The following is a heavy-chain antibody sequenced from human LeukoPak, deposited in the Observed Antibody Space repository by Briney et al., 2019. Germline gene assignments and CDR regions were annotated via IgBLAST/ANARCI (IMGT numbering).Heavy chain of an antibody. Sequence: GGSLRLSCAASGFTFSNYGMHWVCQAPGKGLEWVAVIWYDGSNKYYADSMKGRFTISRDNSKNTLYLLMNSLRAEDTAVYYCARGSLGTIAVAGTLDYWGQGILVTVSS. D-gene: IGHD6-19*01. CDR2: IWYDGSNK. V-gene: IGHV3-33*01. J-gene: IGHJ4*02. CDR3: ARGSLGTIAVAGTLDY. CDR1: GFTFSNYG.